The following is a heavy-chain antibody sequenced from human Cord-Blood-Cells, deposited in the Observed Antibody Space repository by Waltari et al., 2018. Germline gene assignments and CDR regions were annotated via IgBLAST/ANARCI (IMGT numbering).Heavy chain of an antibody. J-gene: IGHJ2*01. D-gene: IGHD6-13*01. CDR2: ISYDGSNK. CDR1: GFTFSRYG. Sequence: QVQLVESGGGVVQPGRSLSLSCAASGFTFSRYGLHWVRQAPGKGLEWVAVISYDGSNKYYADSVKGRFTISRDNSKNTLYLQMNSLRAEDTAVYYCAKVSSSWYFYFDLWGRGTLVTVSS. V-gene: IGHV3-30*18. CDR3: AKVSSSWYFYFDL.